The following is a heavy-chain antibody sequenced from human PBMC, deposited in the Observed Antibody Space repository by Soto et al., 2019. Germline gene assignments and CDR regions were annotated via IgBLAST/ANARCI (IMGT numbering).Heavy chain of an antibody. CDR2: IYYSGST. CDR3: ARASDXDSRYSGYDYHYYGMDV. D-gene: IGHD5-12*01. CDR1: GGSISSGGYY. V-gene: IGHV4-31*11. Sequence: SETLSLTCAVSGGSISSGGYYWSWIRQHPGKGLEWIGYIYYSGSTYYNPSLKSRVTISVDTSKNQFSLKLSSVTAADTAVYYCARASDXDSRYSGYDYHYYGMDVWGQGTTVTVSS. J-gene: IGHJ6*02.